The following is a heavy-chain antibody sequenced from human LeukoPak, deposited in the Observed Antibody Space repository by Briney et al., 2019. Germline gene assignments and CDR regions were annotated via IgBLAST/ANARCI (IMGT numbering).Heavy chain of an antibody. D-gene: IGHD2-15*01. CDR3: ARALGYCSGGSCYSSWFDP. CDR2: IIPIFGTA. CDR1: GGTFSSYA. J-gene: IGHJ5*02. V-gene: IGHV1-69*05. Sequence: SVKVSCKASGGTFSSYAISWVRQAPAQGLEWMGGIIPIFGTANYAQKFQGRVTITTDESTSTAYMELSSLRSEDTAVYYCARALGYCSGGSCYSSWFDPWGQGTLVTVSS.